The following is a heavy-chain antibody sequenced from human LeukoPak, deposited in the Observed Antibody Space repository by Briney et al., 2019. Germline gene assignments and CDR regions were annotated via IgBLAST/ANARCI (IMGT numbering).Heavy chain of an antibody. J-gene: IGHJ3*02. Sequence: ASVKVSCKVSGYTLTELCMHWVRQAPGKGLEWMGGFDPEDGETIYAQKFQGRVTMTEDTSTDTAYMELSSLRSEDTAVYYCATILSDYDSSGYLGAFDIWGQGTMVTVSS. CDR1: GYTLTELC. D-gene: IGHD3-22*01. V-gene: IGHV1-24*01. CDR2: FDPEDGET. CDR3: ATILSDYDSSGYLGAFDI.